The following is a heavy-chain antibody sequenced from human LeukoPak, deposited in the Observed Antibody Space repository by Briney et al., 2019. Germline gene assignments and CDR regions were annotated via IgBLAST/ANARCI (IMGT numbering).Heavy chain of an antibody. CDR2: IYYSGST. CDR1: GGSISSYY. J-gene: IGHJ4*02. V-gene: IGHV4-59*01. D-gene: IGHD1-26*01. CDR3: ARVRVGAISPYFDY. Sequence: PSETLSLTCTVSGGSISSYYWSWIRQPPGKGLEWIGYIYYSGSTNYNPSLKSRVTISVDTSKNQFSLKLSSVTAADTAVYYCARVRVGAISPYFDYWGQGTLVTVSS.